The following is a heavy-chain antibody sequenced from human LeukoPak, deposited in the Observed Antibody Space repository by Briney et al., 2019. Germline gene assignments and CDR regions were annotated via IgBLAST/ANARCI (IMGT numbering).Heavy chain of an antibody. CDR3: TSTLGY. CDR1: GFTFSKAW. V-gene: IGHV3-15*01. J-gene: IGHJ4*02. CDR2: IKTKNDGGTT. Sequence: GGSLRLSCAASGFTFSKAWMTWVRQAPGKGLEWVGRIKTKNDGGTTDYAAPVKGRFTISRDDSKNTLYLQMSSLRTEDTAVYYCTSTLGYWGQGTLVTVSS. D-gene: IGHD7-27*01.